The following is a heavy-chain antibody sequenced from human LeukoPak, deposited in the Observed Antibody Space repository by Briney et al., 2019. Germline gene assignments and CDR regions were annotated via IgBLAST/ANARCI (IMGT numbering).Heavy chain of an antibody. Sequence: APVKVSCKASGYTFTNYGISWVRQAPGQGLEWMGWISGYNGNTKYAQKFQSRVTMTTDTSTNTVNMELRSLRSDDTAVFYCARSGSHNYYYYGMDVWGQGTTVIVSS. V-gene: IGHV1-18*01. J-gene: IGHJ6*02. CDR2: ISGYNGNT. D-gene: IGHD1-26*01. CDR3: ARSGSHNYYYYGMDV. CDR1: GYTFTNYG.